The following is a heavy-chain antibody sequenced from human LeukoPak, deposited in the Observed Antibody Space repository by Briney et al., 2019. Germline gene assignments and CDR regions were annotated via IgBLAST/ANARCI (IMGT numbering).Heavy chain of an antibody. CDR2: ISNSGSNP. D-gene: IGHD4-17*01. Sequence: GGSLRLSCAASGFTFSSYAMSWVRQAPGKGLEWVSTISNSGSNPYYADSVKGRFTISRDNSKNTLYLQMNSLKAEDTAIYYCAKCLRGVTTGPHYWGQGTLVTVSS. J-gene: IGHJ4*02. CDR1: GFTFSSYA. V-gene: IGHV3-23*01. CDR3: AKCLRGVTTGPHY.